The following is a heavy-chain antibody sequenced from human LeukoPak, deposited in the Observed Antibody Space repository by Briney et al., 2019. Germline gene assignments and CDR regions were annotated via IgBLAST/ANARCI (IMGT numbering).Heavy chain of an antibody. V-gene: IGHV1-46*01. D-gene: IGHD1-26*01. CDR2: INPSGGST. Sequence: ASVKVSCKASGYTFTSYNINWVRQAPGQGLEWMGIINPSGGSTTYAQKFQGRVTVTRDTSTSTVYMELSSLTSEDTAVYYCASGTYFPDWGQGTLVTVSS. J-gene: IGHJ1*01. CDR3: ASGTYFPD. CDR1: GYTFTSYN.